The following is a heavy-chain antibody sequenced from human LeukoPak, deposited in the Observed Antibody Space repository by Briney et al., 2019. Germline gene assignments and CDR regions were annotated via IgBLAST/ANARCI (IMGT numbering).Heavy chain of an antibody. CDR3: ARAVVVKQLTIFGVVIIQTQNPFDY. Sequence: GGSLRLSCAASGFTFSSYSMNWVRQAPGKGLEWVSSISSSSSYIYYADSVKGRFTISRDNAKNSLYLQMNSLRAEDTAVYYCARAVVVKQLTIFGVVIIQTQNPFDYWGQGTLVTVSS. CDR2: ISSSSSYI. D-gene: IGHD3-3*01. CDR1: GFTFSSYS. J-gene: IGHJ4*02. V-gene: IGHV3-21*01.